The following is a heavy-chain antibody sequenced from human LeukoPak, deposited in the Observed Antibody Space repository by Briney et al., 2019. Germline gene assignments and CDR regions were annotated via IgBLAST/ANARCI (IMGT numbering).Heavy chain of an antibody. CDR3: ARDNSVRDEAWWFNP. Sequence: ASVKVSCKAFGHTFTSNYMHWVRQAPGQGPEWMGVVSPSGGSTTYAQKFQGRVTLTRDMSTSTDYLELSSLRSEDTAVYYCARDNSVRDEAWWFNPWGQGTLVTVSS. D-gene: IGHD5-24*01. J-gene: IGHJ5*02. CDR2: VSPSGGST. CDR1: GHTFTSNY. V-gene: IGHV1-46*01.